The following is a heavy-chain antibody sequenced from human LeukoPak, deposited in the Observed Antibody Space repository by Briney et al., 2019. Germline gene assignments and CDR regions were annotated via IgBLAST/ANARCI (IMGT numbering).Heavy chain of an antibody. V-gene: IGHV4-59*12. CDR2: IYHSGST. CDR3: AGDYYDSSGYGAFDI. Sequence: SETLSLTCTVPGRSISSYYWSLIRQPPGKGLEWIGYIYHSGSTYYNPSLKSRVTISVDRSKNQFSLKLSSVTAADTAVYYCAGDYYDSSGYGAFDIWGQGTMVTVSS. CDR1: GRSISSYY. D-gene: IGHD3-22*01. J-gene: IGHJ3*02.